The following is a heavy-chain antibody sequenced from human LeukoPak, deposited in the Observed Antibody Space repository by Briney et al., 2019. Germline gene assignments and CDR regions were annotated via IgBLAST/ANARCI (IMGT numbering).Heavy chain of an antibody. Sequence: SETLSLTCTVSGGSISSSSYYWGWIRQPPGKGLEWIGSIYYSGSTSYNPPLKSRVTISVDTSKNQFSLKLSSVTAADTAVYYCARAAYCGGDCYLFDYWGQGTLVTVFS. CDR2: IYYSGST. CDR3: ARAAYCGGDCYLFDY. V-gene: IGHV4-39*01. D-gene: IGHD2-21*02. J-gene: IGHJ4*02. CDR1: GGSISSSSYY.